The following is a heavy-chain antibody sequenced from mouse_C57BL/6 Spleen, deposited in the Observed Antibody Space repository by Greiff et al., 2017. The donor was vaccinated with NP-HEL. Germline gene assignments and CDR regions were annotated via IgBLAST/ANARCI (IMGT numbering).Heavy chain of an antibody. CDR2: IHPNSGST. Sequence: QVQLQQSGAELVKPGASVKLSCKASGYTFTSYWMHWVKQRPGQGLEWIGMIHPNSGSTNYNEEFKGKATLTVDKSYSKAYMQLRILTSEDAAAYYYSSNRGSSDFGYWGNGTTLTVS. J-gene: IGHJ2*01. D-gene: IGHD1-1*01. V-gene: IGHV1-64*01. CDR3: SSNRGSSDFGY. CDR1: GYTFTSYW.